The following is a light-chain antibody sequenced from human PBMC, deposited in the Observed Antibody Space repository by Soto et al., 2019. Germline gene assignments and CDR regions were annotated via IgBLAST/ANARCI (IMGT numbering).Light chain of an antibody. V-gene: IGLV3-21*02. Sequence: SYELTQPPSLSVAPGQTARITCGGNNIGGKSLHWYQQKPGQAPVLVVYDDGDRPSGIPERFSGSNSGNTATLTISRVEAGDEAYYYCQLWPNNYHHSVFGTGTKLTV. J-gene: IGLJ1*01. CDR3: QLWPNNYHHSV. CDR1: NIGGKS. CDR2: DDG.